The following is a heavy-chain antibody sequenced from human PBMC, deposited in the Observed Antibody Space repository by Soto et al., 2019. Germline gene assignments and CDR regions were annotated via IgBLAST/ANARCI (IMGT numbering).Heavy chain of an antibody. CDR2: ISNDGGIE. J-gene: IGHJ6*02. CDR3: ARAVTWMDV. V-gene: IGHV3-30-3*01. D-gene: IGHD2-21*02. CDR1: GFTLSDFA. Sequence: QVQLVQSGGGVVQPGRSLRLSCAASGFTLSDFAMHWVRQAPGKGLEWVALISNDGGIEHYGDSVRGRFTISRDNSKHMLYLQMTSMRVEDTAVYYCARAVTWMDVWGQGTTVTVSS.